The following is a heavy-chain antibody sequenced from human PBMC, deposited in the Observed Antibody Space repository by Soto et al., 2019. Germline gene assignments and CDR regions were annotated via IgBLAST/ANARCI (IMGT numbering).Heavy chain of an antibody. J-gene: IGHJ4*02. D-gene: IGHD6-13*01. Sequence: SVKVSFKASGGTFSSYRINWVRQAPGQGLEWVGGIVPIYRTADYAQKFQGRVTITADESARTAYMELRSLKSQDTAVYYCARDSGAKLSSSWGQGPLVIVSS. CDR3: ARDSGAKLSSS. CDR2: IVPIYRTA. V-gene: IGHV1-69*13. CDR1: GGTFSSYR.